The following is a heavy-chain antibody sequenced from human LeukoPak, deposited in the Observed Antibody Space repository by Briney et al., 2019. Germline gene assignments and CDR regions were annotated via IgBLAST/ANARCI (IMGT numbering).Heavy chain of an antibody. D-gene: IGHD3-22*01. Sequence: PGGSLRLSRAASGFTFSSYSMNWVRQAPGKGLEWVSSISSSSSYIYYADSVKGRFTISRDNAKNSLYLQMNSLRAEDTAVYYCARGYWSYYYDSSGFDYWGQGTLVTVSS. V-gene: IGHV3-21*01. CDR2: ISSSSSYI. CDR1: GFTFSSYS. J-gene: IGHJ4*02. CDR3: ARGYWSYYYDSSGFDY.